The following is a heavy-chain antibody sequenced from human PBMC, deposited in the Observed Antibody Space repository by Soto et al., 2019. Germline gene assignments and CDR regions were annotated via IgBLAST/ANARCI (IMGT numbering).Heavy chain of an antibody. J-gene: IGHJ4*02. CDR1: GFTFRNFW. V-gene: IGHV3-7*01. CDR2: IKQDGTET. CDR3: ARENYFDY. Sequence: GGSLRLSCAGSGFTFRNFWMGWVRQAPGKRLEWVANIKQDGTETSYADSVKGRFTVSRDNAKNSLYLQMNSLGADDTAVYYCARENYFDYWGQGALVT.